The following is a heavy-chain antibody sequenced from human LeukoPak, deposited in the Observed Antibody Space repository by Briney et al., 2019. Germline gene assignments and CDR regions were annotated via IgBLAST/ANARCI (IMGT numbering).Heavy chain of an antibody. CDR3: TTRLNYYGSGSSFY. Sequence: GGSLRLSCAASGFTFSSYWMSWVRQAPGKGLEWVGRIKSKTDGGTTDYAAPVKGRFTISRDDSKSTLYLQMNSLKTEDTAVYYCTTRLNYYGSGSSFYWGQGTLVTVSS. J-gene: IGHJ4*02. V-gene: IGHV3-15*01. CDR2: IKSKTDGGTT. CDR1: GFTFSSYW. D-gene: IGHD3-10*01.